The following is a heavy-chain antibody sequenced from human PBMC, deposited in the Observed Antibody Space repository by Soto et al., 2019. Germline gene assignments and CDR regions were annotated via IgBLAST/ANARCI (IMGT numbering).Heavy chain of an antibody. CDR1: GGSISSYY. Sequence: PSETLSLTCTVSGGSISSYYWSCIRQPPGKGLEWIGYIYYSGSNNYNPSLKSRVTISVDTSTNQFSLKLSSVTAADTAGYYCARHSLPFYEFWSGYPAAPMDVSGKATTLTLSS. CDR2: IYYSGSN. J-gene: IGHJ6*04. V-gene: IGHV4-59*08. CDR3: ARHSLPFYEFWSGYPAAPMDV. D-gene: IGHD3-3*01.